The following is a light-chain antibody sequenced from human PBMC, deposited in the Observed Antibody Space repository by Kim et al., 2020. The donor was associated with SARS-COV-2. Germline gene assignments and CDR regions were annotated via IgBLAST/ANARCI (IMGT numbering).Light chain of an antibody. CDR1: QSVIRSY. CDR2: GAS. J-gene: IGKJ4*01. V-gene: IGKV3-20*01. Sequence: LSPGERATLSCRASQSVIRSYLAWYQHKPVQAPRLLIYGASTRATGIPDRFSGSGSGTDFALTISRLEPEDFAVYFCQQYVNSLLTFGGGTKLEI. CDR3: QQYVNSLLT.